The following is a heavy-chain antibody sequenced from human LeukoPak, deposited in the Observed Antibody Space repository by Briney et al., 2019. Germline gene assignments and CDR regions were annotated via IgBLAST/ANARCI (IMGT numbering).Heavy chain of an antibody. J-gene: IGHJ4*02. CDR2: IYYSGST. Sequence: SETLSLTCTVSGGSINSYYWTWFRQPPGKGLEWIGYIYYSGSTSYNPSLKRRVTISVDTSKNQFSLRLSSVTPADTAVYYCASTPNRIGVYGDYDYWGQGTLVTVSS. CDR3: ASTPNRIGVYGDYDY. V-gene: IGHV4-59*08. D-gene: IGHD4-17*01. CDR1: GGSINSYY.